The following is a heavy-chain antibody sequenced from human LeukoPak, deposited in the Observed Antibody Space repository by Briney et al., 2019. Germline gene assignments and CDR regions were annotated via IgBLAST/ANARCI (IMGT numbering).Heavy chain of an antibody. D-gene: IGHD2-15*01. CDR2: ILTGNGNT. Sequence: GASVKVSCKASGDTFTSYAIQWVRQAPGQRLEWMGWILTGNGNTKYSQKFQDRVTITRDTSASTVYMELSSLRSEDTAVYYCARAACSWSCFDYWGQGILVTVSS. CDR1: GDTFTSYA. CDR3: ARAACSWSCFDY. J-gene: IGHJ4*02. V-gene: IGHV1-3*04.